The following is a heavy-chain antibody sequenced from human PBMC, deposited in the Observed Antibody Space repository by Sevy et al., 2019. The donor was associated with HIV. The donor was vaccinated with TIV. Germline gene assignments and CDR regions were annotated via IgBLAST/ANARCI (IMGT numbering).Heavy chain of an antibody. Sequence: SETLSLTCTVSGGSITSLYWNWFRQPPGKGLEWIANIYYNGHITYNPSLKSRVTLSLDTSKNQFSLRLSSVTAADTAMYYCAGENAWGRGYSWVQGTRVTVSS. CDR1: GGSITSLY. CDR2: IYYNGHI. V-gene: IGHV4-59*08. J-gene: IGHJ4*02. CDR3: AGENAWGRGYS. D-gene: IGHD1-26*01.